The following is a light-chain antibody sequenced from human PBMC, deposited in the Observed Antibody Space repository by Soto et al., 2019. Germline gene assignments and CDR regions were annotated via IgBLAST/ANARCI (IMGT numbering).Light chain of an antibody. J-gene: IGKJ4*01. CDR1: QSVRSW. Sequence: DIQMTQSPSTLSASVGDRVTITCRASQSVRSWLAWYQQKPGKAPKFLIYDASTLESGVPSRFSGSGSGTEFTLTISSLQPDDFATYYCQQYDDYPHTFGGGTKVEI. CDR2: DAS. V-gene: IGKV1-5*01. CDR3: QQYDDYPHT.